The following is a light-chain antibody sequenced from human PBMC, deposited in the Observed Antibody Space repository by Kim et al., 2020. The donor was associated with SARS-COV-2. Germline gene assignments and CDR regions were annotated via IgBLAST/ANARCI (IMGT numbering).Light chain of an antibody. CDR2: GKN. CDR3: TSRDSSGNHPVV. Sequence: SSELTQDPAVSVALGQTVRITCQGDSLRSYYATWYQQKPGQAPVLVIYGKNSRPSGIPDRFSGSSSGNTASLTITGAQAEDEAAYYCTSRDSSGNHPVVF. CDR1: SLRSYY. V-gene: IGLV3-19*01. J-gene: IGLJ2*01.